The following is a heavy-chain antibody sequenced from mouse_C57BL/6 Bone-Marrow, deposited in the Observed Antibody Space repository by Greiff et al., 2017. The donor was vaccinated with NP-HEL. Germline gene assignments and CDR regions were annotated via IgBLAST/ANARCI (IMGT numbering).Heavy chain of an antibody. D-gene: IGHD1-1*01. J-gene: IGHJ2*01. V-gene: IGHV14-3*01. CDR2: IDPANGNT. Sequence: LQESVAELVRPGASVQLSCTASGFNIKNTYMQWVKQRPEQGLEWIGRIDPANGNTKYAPKFQGKAPITADPIPNTDFLQPSSLTSDDTAIYYCARSGGLRYGYYFDYWGQGTTLTVSS. CDR3: ARSGGLRYGYYFDY. CDR1: GFNIKNTY.